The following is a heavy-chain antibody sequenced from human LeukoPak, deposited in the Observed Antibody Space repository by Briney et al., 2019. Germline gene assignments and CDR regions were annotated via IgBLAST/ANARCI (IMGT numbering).Heavy chain of an antibody. CDR1: GFTFSSYS. Sequence: GGSLRLSCAASGFTFSSYSMTWVRQAPGKGLERASSISSSSSYIYYADSVKGRFTISRDNAKNSLYLQMNSLRAEDTAVYYCARVVGNLGAPIDYWGQGTLVTVSS. V-gene: IGHV3-21*01. D-gene: IGHD1-26*01. CDR2: ISSSSSYI. CDR3: ARVVGNLGAPIDY. J-gene: IGHJ4*02.